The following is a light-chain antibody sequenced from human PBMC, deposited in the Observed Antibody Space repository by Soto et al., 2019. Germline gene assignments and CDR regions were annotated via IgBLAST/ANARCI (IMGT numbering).Light chain of an antibody. CDR2: DAS. J-gene: IGKJ2*01. V-gene: IGKV3-11*01. Sequence: EIVLTQSPATLSLSPGERATLSCRASQSVSSYLAWYQQKPGQAPRLLIYDASNRATGIPARFSGSGSGTDFTLTISSLEPEDLAVYYCQQRSNWYTFGQGTKVDTK. CDR1: QSVSSY. CDR3: QQRSNWYT.